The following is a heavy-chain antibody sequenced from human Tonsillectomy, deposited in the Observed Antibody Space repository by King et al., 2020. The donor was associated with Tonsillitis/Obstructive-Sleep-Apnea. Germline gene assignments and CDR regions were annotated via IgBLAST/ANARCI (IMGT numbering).Heavy chain of an antibody. Sequence: LQLQESGPGLVKPSETLSLTCTVSGGSISSSSYYWGWIRQPPGKGLEWIGSIYYSGSTYYNLSLKSRVTISVDTSKNQFSLKLSSVTAADTAVYYCGTDTDYWYFDLWGRGTLVTVSS. CDR1: GGSISSSSYY. CDR3: GTDTDYWYFDL. D-gene: IGHD1-1*01. J-gene: IGHJ2*01. CDR2: IYYSGST. V-gene: IGHV4-39*01.